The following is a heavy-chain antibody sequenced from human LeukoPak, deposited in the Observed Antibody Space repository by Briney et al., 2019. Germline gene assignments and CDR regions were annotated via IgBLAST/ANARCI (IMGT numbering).Heavy chain of an antibody. CDR2: INTDGRIT. CDR3: TRDGGSFCDFDY. J-gene: IGHJ4*02. Sequence: GGSLGLSCVTSGFSFRNYAIHWVRQAPGKGLEYVSVINTDGRITYYADSVKGRFTISRDNSKDTVYLQMGSLRGEDMAVYYCTRDGGSFCDFDYWGQGTLVTVSS. D-gene: IGHD1-26*01. CDR1: GFSFRNYA. V-gene: IGHV3-64*02.